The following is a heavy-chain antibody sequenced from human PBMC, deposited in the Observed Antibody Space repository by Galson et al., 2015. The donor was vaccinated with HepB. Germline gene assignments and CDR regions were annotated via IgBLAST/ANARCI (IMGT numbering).Heavy chain of an antibody. CDR2: ISGSDTTI. CDR3: ARVERIRAGGFWSGYSYYYYMDV. CDR1: GFTINDKY. Sequence: SLRLSCAASGFTINDKYMSWIRQAPGKGLEWVSYISGSDTTIYYVDSVQGRFTISRDNARNSLYLQMNSLRAEDTAVYYCARVERIRAGGFWSGYSYYYYMDVWGKGTSVTVSS. J-gene: IGHJ6*03. D-gene: IGHD3-3*01. V-gene: IGHV3-11*01.